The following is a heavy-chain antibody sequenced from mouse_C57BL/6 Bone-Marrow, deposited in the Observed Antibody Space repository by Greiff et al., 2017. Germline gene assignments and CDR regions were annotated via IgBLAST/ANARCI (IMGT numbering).Heavy chain of an antibody. J-gene: IGHJ1*03. V-gene: IGHV1-72*01. CDR2: IEPNSGGT. CDR1: GYTFTSYW. Sequence: VQLQQPGAELVKPGASVKLSCKASGYTFTSYWMHWVKQRPGRGLEWIGRIEPNSGGTKYNEKFKSKATLTVDKPSSTAYMQLSSLTSEDSAVYYCAHGNYFYWYFAVWGTGTTVTVSS. D-gene: IGHD2-1*01. CDR3: AHGNYFYWYFAV.